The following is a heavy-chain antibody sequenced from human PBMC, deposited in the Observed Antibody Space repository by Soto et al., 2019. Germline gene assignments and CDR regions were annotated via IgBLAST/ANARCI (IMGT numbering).Heavy chain of an antibody. Sequence: GGSLRLSCAMTGFSFSSYSMNWVRQAPGKGLEWVSYINRISGEIFYAESVEGRFTISGDNARNSLYLQMNSLRDEDTAVYYCARDSNYAFDNWGQGTMVTVSS. V-gene: IGHV3-48*02. J-gene: IGHJ3*02. CDR3: ARDSNYAFDN. CDR1: GFSFSSYS. CDR2: INRISGEI.